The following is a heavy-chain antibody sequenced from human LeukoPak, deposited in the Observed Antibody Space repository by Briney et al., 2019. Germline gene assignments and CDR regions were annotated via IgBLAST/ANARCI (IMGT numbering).Heavy chain of an antibody. CDR2: IYYGGST. CDR3: ARANGNVWFGEPYYFDY. CDR1: GGSISSYY. Sequence: SETLSLTCTVSGGSISSYYWSWIRQPPGKGLEWIGYIYYGGSTNYNPSLKSRVTISVDTSKNQFSLKLSSVTAADTAVYYCARANGNVWFGEPYYFDYWGQGTLVTVSS. V-gene: IGHV4-59*01. D-gene: IGHD3-10*01. J-gene: IGHJ4*02.